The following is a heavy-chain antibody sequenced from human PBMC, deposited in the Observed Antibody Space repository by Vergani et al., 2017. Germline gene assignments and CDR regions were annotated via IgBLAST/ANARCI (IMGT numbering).Heavy chain of an antibody. V-gene: IGHV3-11*04. CDR3: ARDYRYLLWFGELLYSGVSYYCYFGMDV. J-gene: IGHJ6*02. CDR2: ISSSGSTI. CDR1: GFTFSDYY. Sequence: QVQLVESGGGLVKPGGSLRLSCAASGFTFSDYYMSWIRQAPGKGLEWVSYISSSGSTIYYADSVKGRFTISRDNAKNSLYLQMNSLRAEDTAVYYCARDYRYLLWFGELLYSGVSYYCYFGMDVWGQGTTVTVSS. D-gene: IGHD3-10*01.